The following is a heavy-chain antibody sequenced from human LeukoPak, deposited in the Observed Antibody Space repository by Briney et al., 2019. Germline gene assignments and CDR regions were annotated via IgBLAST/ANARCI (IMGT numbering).Heavy chain of an antibody. CDR3: AREDIAATGAFGY. V-gene: IGHV4-34*01. D-gene: IGHD6-13*01. J-gene: IGHJ4*02. Sequence: SETPSLTCGVYGGSFSGYYWSWIRQPPGKGLEWIGEINHSGSTDYNPSLKSRVTISVDTSKNQFSLKLSSVTAADTAVYYCAREDIAATGAFGYWGQGTLVTVSS. CDR2: INHSGST. CDR1: GGSFSGYY.